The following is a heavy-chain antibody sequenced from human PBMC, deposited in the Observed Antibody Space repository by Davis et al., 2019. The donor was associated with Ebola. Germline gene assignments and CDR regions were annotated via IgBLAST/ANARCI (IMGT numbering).Heavy chain of an antibody. J-gene: IGHJ6*03. D-gene: IGHD6-13*01. CDR3: ARLHNSWDNYYYYMDV. Sequence: SETLSLTCTVSGGSISSYYWNWIRQTPGKGLEWIGYIYYSGSTNYNPSLKSRVTISVDTSKNQFSLKLSSVTAADTAVYYCARLHNSWDNYYYYMDVWGKGTTVTVSS. V-gene: IGHV4-59*08. CDR1: GGSISSYY. CDR2: IYYSGST.